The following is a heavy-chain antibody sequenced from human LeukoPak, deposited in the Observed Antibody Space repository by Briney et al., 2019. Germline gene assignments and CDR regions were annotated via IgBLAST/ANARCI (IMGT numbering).Heavy chain of an antibody. Sequence: SETLSLTCALPGYSISSGYYWGWIRQPPVKGLEWIGSIYHSGSTYYNPSLKSRVTISVDTSKNQFSLKLSSVTAADTAVYYCARPNYDFWSGYWFDPWGQGTLVTVSS. D-gene: IGHD3-3*01. CDR2: IYHSGST. V-gene: IGHV4-38-2*01. CDR3: ARPNYDFWSGYWFDP. CDR1: GYSISSGYY. J-gene: IGHJ5*02.